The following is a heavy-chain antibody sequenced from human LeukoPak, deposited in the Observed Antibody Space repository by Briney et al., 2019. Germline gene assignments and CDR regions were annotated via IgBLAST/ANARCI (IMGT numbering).Heavy chain of an antibody. CDR1: GGSISSGGYY. J-gene: IGHJ4*02. CDR2: IYHSGST. Sequence: MTSQTLSLTCTVSGGSISSGGYYWSWVRQPPGKGLEWIGEIYHSGSTNYNPSLKSRVTISVDKSKNQFSLKLSSVTAADTAVYYCARGPAYYVDTAMVTSPNYWGQGTLVTVSS. V-gene: IGHV4-30-2*01. D-gene: IGHD5-18*01. CDR3: ARGPAYYVDTAMVTSPNY.